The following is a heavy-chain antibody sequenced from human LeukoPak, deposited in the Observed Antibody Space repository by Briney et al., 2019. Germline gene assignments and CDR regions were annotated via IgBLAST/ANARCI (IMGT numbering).Heavy chain of an antibody. Sequence: GGSLRLSCAASGFTFSSYSMNWVRQAPGKGLEWVSSISSSSSYIYYADSVKGRFTISRDNAKNSLYLQMNSLRAEDTAVYYCASRHYYDSSGFDYWGQGTLVTVSS. CDR1: GFTFSSYS. J-gene: IGHJ4*02. CDR3: ASRHYYDSSGFDY. D-gene: IGHD3-22*01. CDR2: ISSSSSYI. V-gene: IGHV3-21*01.